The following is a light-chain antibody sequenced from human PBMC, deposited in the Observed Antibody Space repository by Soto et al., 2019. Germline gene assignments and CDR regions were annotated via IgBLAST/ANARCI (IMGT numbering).Light chain of an antibody. Sequence: MVLTQSPATLSLSPGERATLSCRASQSDGNYIAWYQQKPGQPPRLLIYDVSNRATGVPARFSGSGSGTDFTLTISSLEPEDFGVYHCQQRSSWPRMYTFGQGTKLEI. CDR3: QQRSSWPRMYT. CDR2: DVS. CDR1: QSDGNY. V-gene: IGKV3-11*01. J-gene: IGKJ2*01.